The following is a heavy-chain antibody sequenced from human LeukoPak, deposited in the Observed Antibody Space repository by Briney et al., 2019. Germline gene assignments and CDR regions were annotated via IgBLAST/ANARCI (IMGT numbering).Heavy chain of an antibody. V-gene: IGHV1-58*02. D-gene: IGHD6-13*01. CDR2: IVVGSGNT. CDR1: GFTFTSSA. J-gene: IGHJ4*02. CDR3: AAAPAGSAVYFDY. Sequence: GASVKVSCKASGFTFTSSAMQWVRQARGQRLEWIGWIVVGSGNTNYAQKFQERVTITRDMSTSTAYMELSSLRSEDTAVYYCAAAPAGSAVYFDYWGQGTLVTVSS.